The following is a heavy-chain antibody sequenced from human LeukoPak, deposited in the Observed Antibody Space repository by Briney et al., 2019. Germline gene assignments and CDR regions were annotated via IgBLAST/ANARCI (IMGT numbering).Heavy chain of an antibody. CDR1: GGSISSSSYY. CDR2: IYYSGST. V-gene: IGHV4-39*07. Sequence: NPSEPLSLTCTVSGGSISSSSYYWGWIRQPPGKGLEWIGSIYYSGSTYYNPSLKSRVTISVDTSKNQFSLKLSSVTAADTAVYYCAVSDGYYFDYWGQGTLVTVSS. D-gene: IGHD3-10*01. J-gene: IGHJ4*02. CDR3: AVSDGYYFDY.